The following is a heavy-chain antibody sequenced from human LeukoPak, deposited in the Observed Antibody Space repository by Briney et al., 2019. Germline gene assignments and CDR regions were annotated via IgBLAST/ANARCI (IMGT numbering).Heavy chain of an antibody. Sequence: SQTLSLTCATSGDSVSSDSVTWNWIRQSPSRGLEWLGRTYYRSKWYNNYAKSVESRISINPDTSKNQFSLQLNSVTPEDTAVYYCTRNRLWANDIWGQGTLVTVSS. D-gene: IGHD1-26*01. V-gene: IGHV6-1*01. CDR3: TRNRLWANDI. CDR1: GDSVSSDSVT. CDR2: TYYRSKWYN. J-gene: IGHJ3*02.